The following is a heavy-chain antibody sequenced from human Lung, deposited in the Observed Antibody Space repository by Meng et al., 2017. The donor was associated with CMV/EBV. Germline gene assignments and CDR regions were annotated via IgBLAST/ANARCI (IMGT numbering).Heavy chain of an antibody. CDR3: AKDGGIVVVPAAIRAYGMDV. CDR2: IWYDGSNK. Sequence: GESXKISCAASGFTFSSYGMHWVRQAPGKGLEWVAVIWYDGSNKYYADSVKGRFTISRDNSKNTLYLQMNSLRAEDTAVYYCAKDGGIVVVPAAIRAYGMDVWXQGTTVTVSS. CDR1: GFTFSSYG. V-gene: IGHV3-33*06. J-gene: IGHJ6*02. D-gene: IGHD2-2*02.